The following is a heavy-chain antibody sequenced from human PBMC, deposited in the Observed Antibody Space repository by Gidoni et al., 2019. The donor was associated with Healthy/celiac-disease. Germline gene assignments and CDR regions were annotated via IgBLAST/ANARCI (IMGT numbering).Heavy chain of an antibody. V-gene: IGHV3-7*04. Sequence: EVQLVESGGGLVQPGGSLRLSCAASGFTFSSYWMSWVRQAPGKGLEWVANRKQDGSEKYYVDSVKGRFTISRDNAKNSLYLQMNSLRAEDTAVYYCARDRSIAAAGHLNYWGQGTLVTVSS. J-gene: IGHJ4*02. D-gene: IGHD6-13*01. CDR1: GFTFSSYW. CDR2: RKQDGSEK. CDR3: ARDRSIAAAGHLNY.